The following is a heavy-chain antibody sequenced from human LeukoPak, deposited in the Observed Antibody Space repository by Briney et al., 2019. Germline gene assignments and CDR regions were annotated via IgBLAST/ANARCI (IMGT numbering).Heavy chain of an antibody. D-gene: IGHD3-10*01. CDR3: TRHTGWFGGD. CDR1: GFTFINAW. Sequence: GGSLRLSCSASGFTFINAWMNWVRQASGKGLEWVGRIRSKGNSYATAYAASVKGRFTISRDDSKNTAYLQMNSLKTEDTAVYYCTRHTGWFGGDWGQGTLVTVSS. V-gene: IGHV3-73*01. CDR2: IRSKGNSYAT. J-gene: IGHJ4*02.